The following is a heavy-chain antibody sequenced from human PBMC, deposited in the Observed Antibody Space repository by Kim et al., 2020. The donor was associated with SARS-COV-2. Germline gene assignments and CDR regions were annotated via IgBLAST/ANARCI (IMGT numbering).Heavy chain of an antibody. V-gene: IGHV4-59*08. CDR1: GGSISNYY. CDR3: ARSHSSTWYPLVHYYYADV. Sequence: SETLSLTCTVSGGSISNYYWSWIRQPPGKGLEWIGYISYSGSTKYNPSVASRVAISVDRSKSQLSLKLTSVTAADTAVYYCARSHSSTWYPLVHYYYADVWGKGTAVPVSS. D-gene: IGHD6-13*01. J-gene: IGHJ6*03. CDR2: ISYSGST.